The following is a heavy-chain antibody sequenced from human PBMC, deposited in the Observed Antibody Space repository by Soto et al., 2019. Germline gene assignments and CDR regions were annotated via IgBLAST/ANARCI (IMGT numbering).Heavy chain of an antibody. Sequence: GESLKISCKGSGYNFTTYWIGWVLQMPGKGLEWMGIIYPGDSDTRYSPSFQGQVTMSGDKSISIAYLQWSRLEASDIAMYYCARQVRAGVFDYWGQGTLVTVSS. D-gene: IGHD6-19*01. V-gene: IGHV5-51*01. CDR2: IYPGDSDT. CDR1: GYNFTTYW. CDR3: ARQVRAGVFDY. J-gene: IGHJ4*02.